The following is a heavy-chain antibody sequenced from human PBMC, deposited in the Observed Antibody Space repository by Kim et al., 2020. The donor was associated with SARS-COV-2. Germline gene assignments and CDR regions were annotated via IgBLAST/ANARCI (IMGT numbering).Heavy chain of an antibody. D-gene: IGHD3-10*01. CDR1: GYSYTTYW. CDR3: TRHRGWDNGDY. V-gene: IGHV5-51*01. CDR2: IYPDDSET. J-gene: IGHJ4*02. Sequence: GESLKISCKGSGYSYTTYWIGWVRQMPRKGLEWMGIIYPDDSETKYSPSFQGQVTISVDKSITTAYLHWSRLKASDTAMYYCTRHRGWDNGDYCGQGPL.